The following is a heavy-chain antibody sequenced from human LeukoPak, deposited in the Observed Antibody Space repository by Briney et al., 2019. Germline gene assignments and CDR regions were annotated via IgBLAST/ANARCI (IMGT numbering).Heavy chain of an antibody. V-gene: IGHV3-33*06. D-gene: IGHD2-2*02. CDR3: AKDPIVVVPAAIENGFDP. Sequence: GGSLRLSCAASGFTFSSYGMHWVRQAPGKGLEWVSVIWYDGSNKYYADSVKGRFTISSDNSKNTLYLQMNSLRAEDTAVYYCAKDPIVVVPAAIENGFDPWGQGTLVTVSS. CDR1: GFTFSSYG. J-gene: IGHJ5*02. CDR2: IWYDGSNK.